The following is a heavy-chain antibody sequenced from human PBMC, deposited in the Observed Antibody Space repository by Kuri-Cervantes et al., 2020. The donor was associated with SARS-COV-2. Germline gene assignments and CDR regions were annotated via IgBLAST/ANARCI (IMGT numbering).Heavy chain of an antibody. Sequence: ESLKISCAVYSGSFSGYYWSWIRQPPGKGLEWIGEINRSGSTNYNPSLKSRVTISVDTSKNQFSLKLSSVTAADTAVYYCARGRSRITIFGVVISGVGYYFDYWGQGTLVTVSS. V-gene: IGHV4-34*01. J-gene: IGHJ4*02. CDR2: INRSGST. CDR1: SGSFSGYY. D-gene: IGHD3-3*01. CDR3: ARGRSRITIFGVVISGVGYYFDY.